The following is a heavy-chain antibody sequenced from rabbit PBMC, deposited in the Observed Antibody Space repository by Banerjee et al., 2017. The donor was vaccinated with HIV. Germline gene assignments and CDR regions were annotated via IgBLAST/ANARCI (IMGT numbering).Heavy chain of an antibody. CDR1: GFSFSSSYH. CDR2: IYGGSSGST. J-gene: IGHJ4*01. CDR3: ARDLAGVIGWNFNL. Sequence: QEQLEESGGDLVKPGASLTLTCTASGFSFSSSYHMCWVRQAPGKGLEWIGDIYGGSSGSTHYASWAKGRFTISKTSSTTVTLQMTSLTAADTATYLCARDLAGVIGWNFNLWGQGTLVTVS. V-gene: IGHV1S45*01. D-gene: IGHD4-1*01.